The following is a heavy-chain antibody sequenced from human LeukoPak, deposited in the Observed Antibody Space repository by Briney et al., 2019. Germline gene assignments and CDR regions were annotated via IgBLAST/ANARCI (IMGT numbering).Heavy chain of an antibody. D-gene: IGHD3-22*01. Sequence: GESPKISCKGSGYSFTSYWIGWVRQMPGKGLEWMGIIYPGDSDTRYSPSFQGQVTISADKSISTAYLQWSSLKASDTAMYYCARPPDSSGYYPFDYWSQGTLVTVSS. CDR2: IYPGDSDT. CDR3: ARPPDSSGYYPFDY. V-gene: IGHV5-51*01. CDR1: GYSFTSYW. J-gene: IGHJ4*02.